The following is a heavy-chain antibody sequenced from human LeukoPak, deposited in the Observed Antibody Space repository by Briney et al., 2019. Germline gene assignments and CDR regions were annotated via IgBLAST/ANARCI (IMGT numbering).Heavy chain of an antibody. D-gene: IGHD1-26*01. CDR3: AKCSSEWELLSDY. Sequence: AGGSLRLSCAASGFTFSIHAMVWVRQAPGKGRECVSSITGSGASTYYGDSVKGRFTNSRDNSKNTLYLQMNSLRAEDTAVYYCAKCSSEWELLSDYWGQGTLVTVSS. CDR2: ITGSGAST. CDR1: GFTFSIHA. V-gene: IGHV3-23*01. J-gene: IGHJ4*02.